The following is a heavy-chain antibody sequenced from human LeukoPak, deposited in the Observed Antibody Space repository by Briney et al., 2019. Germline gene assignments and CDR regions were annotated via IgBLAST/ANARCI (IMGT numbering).Heavy chain of an antibody. J-gene: IGHJ4*02. CDR2: ISAYNGNT. D-gene: IGHD3-10*01. CDR3: ARDPLRFGELLGYFDY. CDR1: GYTFTSYY. Sequence: ASVKVSCKTSGYTFTSYYISWVRQAPGQGLEWMAWISAYNGNTKYALKFQGRVTMTTDTSTSTAYMELRSLRSDDTAVYYCARDPLRFGELLGYFDYWGQGTLVTVSS. V-gene: IGHV1-18*01.